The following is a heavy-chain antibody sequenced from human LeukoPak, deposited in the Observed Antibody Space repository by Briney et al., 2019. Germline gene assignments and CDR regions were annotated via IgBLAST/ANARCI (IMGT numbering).Heavy chain of an antibody. CDR3: ARIYLVEPAENGMDV. J-gene: IGHJ6*02. CDR2: INHSGST. CDR1: GGSFSGYY. Sequence: PSETLSLTCAVYGGSFSGYYWSWIRQPPGKGLEWIGEINHSGSTNYNPSLKSRVTISVDTSKNQFSLKLSSVTAADTAVYYCARIYLVEPAENGMDVWGQGTTVTVSS. V-gene: IGHV4-34*01. D-gene: IGHD2-2*01.